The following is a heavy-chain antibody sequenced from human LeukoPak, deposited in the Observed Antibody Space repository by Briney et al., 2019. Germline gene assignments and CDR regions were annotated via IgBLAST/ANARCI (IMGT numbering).Heavy chain of an antibody. J-gene: IGHJ6*04. D-gene: IGHD3-9*01. CDR3: ARKGPYYNSLTGYYKNGLDV. CDR2: IYHSGST. Sequence: SGTLSLTCAVSGGFISSNNWWNWVRQPPGKGLEWVGEIYHSGSTNYNPSLEIRVTISVDKSKNQFSLKLSSVTAADTAVYYCARKGPYYNSLTGYYKNGLDVWGKGTTVFVSS. CDR1: GGFISSNNW. V-gene: IGHV4-4*02.